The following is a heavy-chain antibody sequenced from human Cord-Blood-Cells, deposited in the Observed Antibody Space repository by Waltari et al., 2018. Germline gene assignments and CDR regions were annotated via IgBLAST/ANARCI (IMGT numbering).Heavy chain of an antibody. Sequence: EVQLVESGGGLVQPGGSLRLSCAASGFTFSSYEMNWVRPAPGQGLECVSYISSSGSTIYYADSVKGRFTISRDNAKNSLYLQMNSLRAEDTAVYYCARDQGYGDYYYYYGMDVWGQGTTVTVSS. CDR1: GFTFSSYE. J-gene: IGHJ6*02. V-gene: IGHV3-48*03. CDR3: ARDQGYGDYYYYYGMDV. D-gene: IGHD4-17*01. CDR2: ISSSGSTI.